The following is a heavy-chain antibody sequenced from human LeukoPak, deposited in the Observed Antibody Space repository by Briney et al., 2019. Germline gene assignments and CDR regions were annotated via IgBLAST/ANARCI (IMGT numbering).Heavy chain of an antibody. CDR3: AKVETAAAATLRGFDY. D-gene: IGHD6-13*01. V-gene: IGHV3-23*01. J-gene: IGHJ4*02. CDR2: IGGSDGST. Sequence: GGSLRLSCAASGFTFSSYAMSWDRQAPGKGLEWVSSIGGSDGSTYYADSVKGRFTISRDNSKNTLYLQMNSLRAEDTAVYYCAKVETAAAATLRGFDYWGQGTLVTVSS. CDR1: GFTFSSYA.